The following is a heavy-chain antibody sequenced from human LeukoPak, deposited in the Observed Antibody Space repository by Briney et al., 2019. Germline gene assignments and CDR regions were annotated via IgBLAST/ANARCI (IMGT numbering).Heavy chain of an antibody. V-gene: IGHV1-8*01. CDR3: ARFGSYSSGWYSGDY. Sequence: ASVKVSCKASGYTFTSYDINWVRQATGQGLEWMGWMNPNSGNTGYAQKFQGRVTMTRNTSISTAYMEPSSLRSEDTAVYYCARFGSYSSGWYSGDYWGQGTLVTVSS. D-gene: IGHD6-19*01. J-gene: IGHJ4*02. CDR2: MNPNSGNT. CDR1: GYTFTSYD.